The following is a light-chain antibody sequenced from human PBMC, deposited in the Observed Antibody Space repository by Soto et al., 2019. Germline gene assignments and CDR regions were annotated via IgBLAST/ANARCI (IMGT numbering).Light chain of an antibody. V-gene: IGLV2-14*01. J-gene: IGLJ1*01. CDR2: DVT. CDR3: SSYTSSGTYV. CDR1: SSDIDGYNY. Sequence: QSALTQPASVSGSPGQSITISCTEASSDIDGYNYVSWYQQHPVKAPKLIIYDVTNRPSGVSNRFSGSKSGNTASLTISGLQAEDEADYYCSSYTSSGTYVFGTGTKLTVL.